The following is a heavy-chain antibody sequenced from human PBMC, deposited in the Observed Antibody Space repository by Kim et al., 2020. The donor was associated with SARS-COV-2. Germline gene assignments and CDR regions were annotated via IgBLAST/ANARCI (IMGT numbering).Heavy chain of an antibody. CDR3: ARDQSRAGPTTVDY. D-gene: IGHD1-26*01. Sequence: GGSLRLSCAASGFTFSTSWMHWVRQAPGKGLVWVSRIDSHGSSAIYADSVKGRFTISRDNTKNTLYLQMNSLRAEDSAVYYCARDQSRAGPTTVDYWGQG. J-gene: IGHJ4*02. V-gene: IGHV3-74*01. CDR2: IDSHGSSA. CDR1: GFTFSTSW.